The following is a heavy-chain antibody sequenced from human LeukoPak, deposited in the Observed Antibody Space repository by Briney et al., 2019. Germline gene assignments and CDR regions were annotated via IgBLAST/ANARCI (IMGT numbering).Heavy chain of an antibody. J-gene: IGHJ4*02. CDR1: GFTVSSNY. V-gene: IGHV3-53*01. CDR3: ARGDSGKWNYKRGFDY. Sequence: PGGSLRLSCAASGFTVSSNYMSWVRQAPGKGLEWVSVIYSGGSTNYADSVKGRFTISRDNSKNTLYLQMSSLRAEDTAVYYCARGDSGKWNYKRGFDYWGQGTLVTVSS. CDR2: IYSGGST. D-gene: IGHD1-26*01.